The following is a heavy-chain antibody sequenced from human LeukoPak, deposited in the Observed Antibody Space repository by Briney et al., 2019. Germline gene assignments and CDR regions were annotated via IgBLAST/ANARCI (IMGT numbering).Heavy chain of an antibody. CDR1: GYTFTSYD. J-gene: IGHJ6*02. V-gene: IGHV1-8*01. CDR3: ARSVTIQNYYYYGMDV. D-gene: IGHD4-11*01. Sequence: GASVKVSCKASGYTFTSYDINWVRQATGQGLEWMGWMNPNSGNTGYAQKLQGRVTMTRNTSISTAYMELSSLRSEDTAVYYCARSVTIQNYYYYGMDVWGQGTTVTVSS. CDR2: MNPNSGNT.